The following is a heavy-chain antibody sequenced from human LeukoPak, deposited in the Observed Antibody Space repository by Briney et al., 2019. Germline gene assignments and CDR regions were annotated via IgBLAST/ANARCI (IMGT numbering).Heavy chain of an antibody. J-gene: IGHJ4*02. CDR3: ARSRRDGYNYDY. V-gene: IGHV1-2*06. CDR1: GYAFTGYY. D-gene: IGHD5-24*01. Sequence: ASVKVSCKASGYAFTGYYMHWVRQAPGQGLEWMGRINPNSGGTNYAQKFQGRVTMTRDTSISTAYMELSRLGSDDTAVYYCARSRRDGYNYDYWGQGTLVTVSS. CDR2: INPNSGGT.